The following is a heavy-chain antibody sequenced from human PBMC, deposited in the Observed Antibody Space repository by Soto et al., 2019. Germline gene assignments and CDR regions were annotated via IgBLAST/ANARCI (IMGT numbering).Heavy chain of an antibody. D-gene: IGHD1-26*01. J-gene: IGHJ5*02. V-gene: IGHV3-23*01. CDR3: AKDYLRWAQS. CDR2: ISGRGST. Sequence: EVQLLESGGGLEQPGGSLRLSCAASGFTFSDYGMSWVRQAPGKGLEWVSAISGRGSTFYADSVKGRFTISRDNSKTTLYLKINTRRAEDTAVYYCAKDYLRWAQSWGQGTLVTVSS. CDR1: GFTFSDYG.